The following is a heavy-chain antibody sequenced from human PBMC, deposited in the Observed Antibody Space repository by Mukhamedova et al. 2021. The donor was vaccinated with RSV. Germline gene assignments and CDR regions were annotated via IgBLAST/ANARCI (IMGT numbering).Heavy chain of an antibody. V-gene: IGHV4-39*01. Sequence: EWIGSLYSSGSPYYNPSLKSRVTTSIDTSKNQFSLKLSSVTAADTAVYYCARHDNFSWVAVSGTPFDYRSQGTLVTVSS. D-gene: IGHD6-19*01. CDR2: LYSSGSP. J-gene: IGHJ4*02. CDR3: ARHDNFSWVAVSGTPFDY.